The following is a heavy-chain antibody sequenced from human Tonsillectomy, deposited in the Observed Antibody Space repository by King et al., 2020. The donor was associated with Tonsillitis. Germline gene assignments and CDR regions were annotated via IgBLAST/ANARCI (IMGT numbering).Heavy chain of an antibody. D-gene: IGHD2-2*01. CDR3: TTSPRTSFRYYYYYSMDV. CDR1: GFTLSNAW. CDR2: IKSETDGGTT. V-gene: IGHV3-15*01. Sequence: VQLVESGGGLVKPGGSLRLSCVASGFTLSNAWMNWVRQAPGKGLEWVGHIKSETDGGTTDYAAPVKGRFTISRDDSKNTLYLQMNSLKTEDTAVYYCTTSPRTSFRYYYYYSMDVWGKGTTVTVSS. J-gene: IGHJ6*03.